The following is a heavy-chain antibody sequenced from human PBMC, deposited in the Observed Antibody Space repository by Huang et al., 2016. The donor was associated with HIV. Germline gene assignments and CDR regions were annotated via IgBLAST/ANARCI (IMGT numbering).Heavy chain of an antibody. CDR1: GFTFSSLG. D-gene: IGHD6-13*01. CDR2: IAYDGKTK. V-gene: IGHV3-30*18. Sequence: QVQLVESGGGVVQPGRSLRISCAASGFTFSSLGMHWVRQAPGKGVEWVAVIAYDGKTKYYADAVKGRFSISRDNSKTTVYLQLNSLRVEDTAVYYCAKGGSAAAVLDFWGQGTLVTVSS. J-gene: IGHJ4*02. CDR3: AKGGSAAAVLDF.